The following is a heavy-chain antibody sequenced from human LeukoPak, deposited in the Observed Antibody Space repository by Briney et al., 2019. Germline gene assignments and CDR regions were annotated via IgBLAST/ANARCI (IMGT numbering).Heavy chain of an antibody. CDR3: AKVKPPDYGSGSYGDAFDI. CDR1: GFTFDDYA. J-gene: IGHJ3*02. V-gene: IGHV3-9*01. D-gene: IGHD3-10*01. CDR2: ISWNSGSI. Sequence: PGGSLRLSCAASGFTFDDYAMHWVRQAPGKGLEWVSGISWNSGSIGYADSVKGRLTISRDNAKNSLYLQMNSLRAEDTALYYCAKVKPPDYGSGSYGDAFDIWGQGTMVTVSS.